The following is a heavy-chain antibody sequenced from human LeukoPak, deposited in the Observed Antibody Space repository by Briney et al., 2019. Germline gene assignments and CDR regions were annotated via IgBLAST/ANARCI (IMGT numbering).Heavy chain of an antibody. J-gene: IGHJ4*02. Sequence: GGSLRLSCAASGFIFGDYGIHWVRQAPGKGLEWVAFIRFDGSSKYYTDSVKGRFTISRDNSRNTVYLQMNSLRVEDTAVYYCAKEGTASKPSDLDYWGQGTLVTVSS. CDR3: AKEGTASKPSDLDY. CDR2: IRFDGSSK. D-gene: IGHD1/OR15-1a*01. V-gene: IGHV3-30*02. CDR1: GFIFGDYG.